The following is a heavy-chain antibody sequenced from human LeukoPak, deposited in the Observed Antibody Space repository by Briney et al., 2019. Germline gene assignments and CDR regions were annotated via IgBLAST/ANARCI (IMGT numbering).Heavy chain of an antibody. Sequence: GGSLRLSCVASGFSFSRYDMHWVRQAPGKGLEWVAVISDDGRIKIYGDSVKGRLTFSRDNSKNTLYLQMNSLRAEDTAVYYCAKYYIAARPDSYFDYWGQGTLVTVSS. CDR3: AKYYIAARPDSYFDY. V-gene: IGHV3-30-3*02. J-gene: IGHJ4*02. D-gene: IGHD6-6*01. CDR2: ISDDGRIK. CDR1: GFSFSRYD.